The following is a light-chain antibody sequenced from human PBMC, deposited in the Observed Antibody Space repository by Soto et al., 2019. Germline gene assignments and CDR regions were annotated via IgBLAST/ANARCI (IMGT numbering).Light chain of an antibody. CDR1: QGISSY. V-gene: IGKV1-9*01. CDR3: QQLISYPLT. J-gene: IGKJ4*01. CDR2: AAS. Sequence: IQLTQSPSSLSASVGDRVTITCRASQGISSYLAWYQQKPGKAPKLLIYAASTLQSGVPSRFSGSGSGTAFSLDISSLQPEDFATYYCQQLISYPLTFGGGATVDIK.